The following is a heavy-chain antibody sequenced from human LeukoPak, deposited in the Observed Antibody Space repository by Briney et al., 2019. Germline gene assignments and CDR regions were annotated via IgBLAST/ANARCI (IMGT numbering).Heavy chain of an antibody. CDR2: IYYSGST. D-gene: IGHD3-22*01. J-gene: IGHJ4*02. V-gene: IGHV4-31*03. CDR1: GGSISSGGYY. Sequence: SETLPLTCTVSGGSISSGGYYWSWIRQHPGKGLEWIGYIYYSGSTYYNPSLKSRVTISVDTSKNQFSLKLSSVTAADTAVYYCARGVLGYDSSGYYSSFDYWGQGTLVTVSS. CDR3: ARGVLGYDSSGYYSSFDY.